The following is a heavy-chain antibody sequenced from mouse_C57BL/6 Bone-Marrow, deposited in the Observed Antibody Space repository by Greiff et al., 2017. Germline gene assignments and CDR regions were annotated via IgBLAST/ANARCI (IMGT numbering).Heavy chain of an antibody. CDR1: GYSFTDYN. V-gene: IGHV1-39*01. CDR2: INPNYGTT. CDR3: ARSYDYDYAMDY. D-gene: IGHD2-4*01. Sequence: VQLQQSGPELVKPGASVKISCKASGYSFTDYNMHWVKQSNGQSLEWIGGINPNYGTTSYNQKFKGKATLTVDQSSSTAYLQLNSLTSEDSAVYYCARSYDYDYAMDYGGQGTSVTVSS. J-gene: IGHJ4*01.